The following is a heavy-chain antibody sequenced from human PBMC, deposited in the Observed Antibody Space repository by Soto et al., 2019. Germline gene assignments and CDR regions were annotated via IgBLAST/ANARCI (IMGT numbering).Heavy chain of an antibody. CDR3: ARRRTYYDFWSGYREKVGISGELGDNWFDP. J-gene: IGHJ5*02. CDR2: IYYSGST. CDR1: GGSISSYY. D-gene: IGHD3-3*01. V-gene: IGHV4-59*08. Sequence: PSETLSLTCTVSGGSISSYYWSWIRQPPGKGLEWIGYIYYSGSTNYNPSLKSRVTISVDTSKNQFSLKLSSVTAADTAVYYCARRRTYYDFWSGYREKVGISGELGDNWFDPWGQGTLVTVSS.